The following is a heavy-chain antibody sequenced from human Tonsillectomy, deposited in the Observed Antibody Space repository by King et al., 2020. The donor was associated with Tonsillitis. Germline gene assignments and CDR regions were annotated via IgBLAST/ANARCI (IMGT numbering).Heavy chain of an antibody. CDR3: AKDEGAGCNDNGRGAFDA. D-gene: IGHD2-8*01. CDR1: GFTFSDYD. CDR2: ISKNGAYI. J-gene: IGHJ3*01. V-gene: IGHV3-21*01. Sequence: QLVQSGGGLVKPGGSLRLSCATSGFTFSDYDMHWVRQAPGKGLEWVSSISKNGAYIYYSDSVKGRFTISRDSAENSLYLQMGSLRADDTAVYYCAKDEGAGCNDNGRGAFDAWGQGTMVTVSS.